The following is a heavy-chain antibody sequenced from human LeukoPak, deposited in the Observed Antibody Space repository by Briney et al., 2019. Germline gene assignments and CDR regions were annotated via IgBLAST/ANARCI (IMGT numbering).Heavy chain of an antibody. CDR1: GFTFSSYW. J-gene: IGHJ4*02. Sequence: GGSLRLSCAASGFTFSSYWMHWVRQAPGKGLVWVSRINSDGSSTSYADSVKGRFTISRDNAKNTLYLQMNSLRAEDTAVYYCARVDSSGYYVDYWGQGTLVTVSS. D-gene: IGHD3-22*01. V-gene: IGHV3-74*01. CDR3: ARVDSSGYYVDY. CDR2: INSDGSST.